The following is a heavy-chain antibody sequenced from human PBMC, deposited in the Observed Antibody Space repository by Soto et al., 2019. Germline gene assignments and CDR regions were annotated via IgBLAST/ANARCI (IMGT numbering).Heavy chain of an antibody. CDR3: ASLVVTAHNWFDP. J-gene: IGHJ5*02. V-gene: IGHV4-59*08. D-gene: IGHD2-21*02. CDR1: GGPINTYY. CDR2: IYYSGST. Sequence: SETLSLTCTVSGGPINTYYWSWIRQPPGKGLEWIGYIYYSGSTNYNPSLKSRVTISVDTSKNQFSLKLSSVTAADTAMYYCASLVVTAHNWFDPWGQGTLVTVSS.